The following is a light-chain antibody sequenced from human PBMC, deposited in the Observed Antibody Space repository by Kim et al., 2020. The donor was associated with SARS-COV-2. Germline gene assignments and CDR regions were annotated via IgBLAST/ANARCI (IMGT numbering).Light chain of an antibody. CDR2: RAS. V-gene: IGKV1-5*03. J-gene: IGKJ4*01. CDR1: QSISSW. CDR3: QQYDSFPLT. Sequence: DIQMTQSPSTLSASVGDRVTITCRASQSISSWLAWYQQKPGKAPNLLIYRASSLESGVPSRFSGSGSGTEFTLTISSLQADDFATYYCQQYDSFPLTFGGGTKVDIK.